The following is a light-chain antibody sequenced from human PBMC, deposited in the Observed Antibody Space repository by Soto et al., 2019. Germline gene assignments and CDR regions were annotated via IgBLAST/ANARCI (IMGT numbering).Light chain of an antibody. CDR2: GAS. Sequence: DIQMTQSPPSVSASVGGRCTITFRASQDVGKWLAWYQQKPGKAPTLLIHGASSLQSGVPPRYSGSGYGTDFTLTISSLQPEDFATYYCQQANSFPITFGQGTRLEIK. J-gene: IGKJ5*01. V-gene: IGKV1-12*01. CDR1: QDVGKW. CDR3: QQANSFPIT.